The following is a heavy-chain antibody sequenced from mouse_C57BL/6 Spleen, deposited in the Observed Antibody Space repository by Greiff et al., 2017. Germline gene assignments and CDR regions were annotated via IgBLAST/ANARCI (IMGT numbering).Heavy chain of an antibody. D-gene: IGHD2-4*01. CDR3: TREVNYEYDTWVAY. V-gene: IGHV1-15*01. CDR2: IDPETGGT. J-gene: IGHJ3*01. CDR1: GYTFTDYE. Sequence: QVQLQQPGAELVRPGASVTLSCKASGYTFTDYEMHWVKQTPVHGLEWIGVIDPETGGTAYNQKFKGKAILTADKSSSTAYMELRSLTSEDSAVYYCTREVNYEYDTWVAYWGEESLCTGSA.